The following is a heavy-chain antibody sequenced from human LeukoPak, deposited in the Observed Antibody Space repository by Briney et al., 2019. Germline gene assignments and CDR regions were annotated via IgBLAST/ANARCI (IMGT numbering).Heavy chain of an antibody. CDR2: INHSGST. CDR1: GGSFNDHY. D-gene: IGHD2-15*01. J-gene: IGHJ6*03. V-gene: IGHV4-34*01. Sequence: SETLSLTCAIYGGSFNDHYWTWIRQPPGKGLEWIGEINHSGSTNYNPSLKSRVTISVDKAKNQYSLQVSSVTAADTVIYYCERRITVYYYMDVWGKGTTVTVSS. CDR3: ERRITVYYYMDV.